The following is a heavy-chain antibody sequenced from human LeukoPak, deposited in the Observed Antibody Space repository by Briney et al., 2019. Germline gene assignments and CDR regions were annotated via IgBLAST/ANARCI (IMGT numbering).Heavy chain of an antibody. D-gene: IGHD3-9*01. CDR1: GYTFTIYG. CDR2: ISAYNGNT. J-gene: IGHJ5*02. V-gene: IGHV1-18*01. Sequence: ASVKVSCKASGYTFTIYGISWVRQAPGQGLEWMGWISAYNGNTNYAQKLQGRVTMTTDTSTSTAYMELRSLRSDDTAVYYCARVMYYDILTGYDLNWFDPWGQGTLVTVSS. CDR3: ARVMYYDILTGYDLNWFDP.